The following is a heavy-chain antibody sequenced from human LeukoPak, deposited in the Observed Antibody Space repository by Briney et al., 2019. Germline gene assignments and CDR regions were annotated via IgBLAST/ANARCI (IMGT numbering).Heavy chain of an antibody. D-gene: IGHD2-21*01. J-gene: IGHJ4*02. CDR3: ARDDCGDTCYPGGY. CDR1: GYTFTKYV. CDR2: INAGNGHT. Sequence: ASVKVACKASGYTFTKYVVHWVRQAPGRRPEWMGWINAGNGHTQYSPNFQGRVTITRDTSASTAYMELSSLTSEDTALYYCARDDCGDTCYPGGYWGQGTLVTVSS. V-gene: IGHV1-3*01.